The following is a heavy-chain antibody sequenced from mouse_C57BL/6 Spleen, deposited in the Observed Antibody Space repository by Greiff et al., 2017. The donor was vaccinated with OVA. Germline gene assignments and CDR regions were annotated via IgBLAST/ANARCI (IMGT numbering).Heavy chain of an antibody. CDR2: IYPGSGDT. CDR1: GYTFTDYY. Sequence: VKLMESGAELVRPGASVKLSCKASGYTFTDYYINWVKQRPGQGLEWIARIYPGSGDTYYNEQFKGKATLTAEKSSSTAYMQLSSLTSEDSAVYFCAQDYDGVGFAYWGQGTLVTVSA. J-gene: IGHJ3*01. D-gene: IGHD2-4*01. V-gene: IGHV1-76*01. CDR3: AQDYDGVGFAY.